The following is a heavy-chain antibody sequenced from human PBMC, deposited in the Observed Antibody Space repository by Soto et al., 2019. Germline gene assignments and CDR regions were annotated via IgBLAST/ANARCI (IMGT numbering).Heavy chain of an antibody. V-gene: IGHV1-2*02. CDR2: INPNSGGT. D-gene: IGHD2-2*02. CDR1: GYTFTGYY. CDR3: ARDIAVVPAAIMRRGNWFDP. Sequence: ASVKVSCKASGYTFTGYYMHWVRQAPGQGLEWMGWINPNSGGTNYAQKFQGRVTMTRDTSISTAYMELSRLRSDDTAVYYCARDIAVVPAAIMRRGNWFDPWGQGTLVTVSS. J-gene: IGHJ5*02.